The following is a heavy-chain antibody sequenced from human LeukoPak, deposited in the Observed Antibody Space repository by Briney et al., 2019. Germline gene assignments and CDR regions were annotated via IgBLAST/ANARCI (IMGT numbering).Heavy chain of an antibody. V-gene: IGHV6-1*01. CDR3: TRSGFGELYWFDP. CDR1: GDXVSSNSAA. CDR2: TYFRTTWYN. Sequence: SQTLSLTCAISGDXVSSNSAAWNWIRQSPSRGLEWLGRTYFRTTWYNDYAVSVKSRININPDTSKNQFSLQLNSVTPEDTAVYYCTRSGFGELYWFDPWGQGTLVTVSS. J-gene: IGHJ5*02. D-gene: IGHD3-10*01.